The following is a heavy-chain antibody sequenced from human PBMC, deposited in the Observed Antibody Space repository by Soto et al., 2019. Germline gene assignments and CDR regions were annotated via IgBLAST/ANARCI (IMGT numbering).Heavy chain of an antibody. CDR1: RFTFSSYA. V-gene: IGHV3-23*01. D-gene: IGHD2-2*01. CDR2: ISGGSGTT. CDR3: AKVSRGVLVPAAMY. Sequence: EVQLLDSGGGLVQPGGSLRLSCAASRFTFSSYAMRWVRQAPGKGLEWVSAISGGSGTTYYADSVKGRFTISRDNSKNTLYLQMYSLRAEDTAVYYCAKVSRGVLVPAAMYWGQGTLVTVSS. J-gene: IGHJ4*02.